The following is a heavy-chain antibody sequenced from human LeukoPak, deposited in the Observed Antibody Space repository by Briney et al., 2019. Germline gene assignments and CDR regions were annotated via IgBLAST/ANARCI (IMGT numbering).Heavy chain of an antibody. V-gene: IGHV5-51*01. CDR1: GYSFSNYW. Sequence: GESLKISCKGSGYSFSNYWIGWVRQTPGKGLEWMGIIYPGDSDTRYSPSFQGQVTISADKSVGTAYLQWSSLKASDTAMYYCARYSSGWGAFDSWGQGALVTVSS. D-gene: IGHD6-19*01. CDR2: IYPGDSDT. J-gene: IGHJ4*02. CDR3: ARYSSGWGAFDS.